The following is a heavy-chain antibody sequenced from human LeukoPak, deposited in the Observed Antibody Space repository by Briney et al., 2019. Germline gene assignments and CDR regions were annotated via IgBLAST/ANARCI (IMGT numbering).Heavy chain of an antibody. CDR1: GFTFSWYS. CDR3: ASYTAMAQYFDY. Sequence: GESLRLSCVASGFTFSWYSMNWVRQAPGKGLEWVSSISSSSSYIYYADSVKGRFTISRDNAKNSLYLQMNSLRAEDTAVYYCASYTAMAQYFDYWGQGTLVTVSS. D-gene: IGHD5-18*01. V-gene: IGHV3-21*01. J-gene: IGHJ4*02. CDR2: ISSSSSYI.